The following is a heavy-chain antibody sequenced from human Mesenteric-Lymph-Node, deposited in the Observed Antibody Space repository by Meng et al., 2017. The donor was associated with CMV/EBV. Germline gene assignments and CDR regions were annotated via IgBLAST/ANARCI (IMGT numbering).Heavy chain of an antibody. J-gene: IGHJ2*01. V-gene: IGHV3-66*01. D-gene: IGHD3-16*01. CDR3: ARDGGDWYFDL. CDR2: IYSGGST. CDR1: GFTVVSNY. Sequence: LSCAASGFTVVSNYMSWVRQAPGKGLEWVSVIYSGGSTFYADSVKGRFAISRDSSKNTLYLQMNSLRAEDTAVFYCARDGGDWYFDLWGRGTLVTVSS.